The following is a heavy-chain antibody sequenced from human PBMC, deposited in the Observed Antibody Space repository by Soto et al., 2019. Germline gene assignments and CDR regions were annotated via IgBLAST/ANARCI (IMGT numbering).Heavy chain of an antibody. CDR3: ARGGHMYYYDSSGYYYVPAFDI. V-gene: IGHV4-30-4*01. D-gene: IGHD3-22*01. CDR1: GGSISSGDYY. Sequence: QVQLQESGPGLVKPSQTLSLTCTVSGGSISSGDYYWSWICQPPGKGLEWIGYIYYSGSTYYNPSLKSRVTISVDTSKNQFSLKLSSVTAADTAVYYCARGGHMYYYDSSGYYYVPAFDIWGQGTMVTVSS. J-gene: IGHJ3*02. CDR2: IYYSGST.